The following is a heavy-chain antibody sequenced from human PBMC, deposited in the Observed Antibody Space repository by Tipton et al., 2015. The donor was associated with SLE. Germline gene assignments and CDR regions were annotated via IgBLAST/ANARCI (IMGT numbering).Heavy chain of an antibody. J-gene: IGHJ6*03. CDR3: ARDMIRGHPSYSMDV. Sequence: SLRLSCAASGFTFEDYSMHWVRQLPGKGLEWVSAITWNSGNIGYADSVRGRFTISRDNAKNSLYLQMNSLRAEDMALYYCARDMIRGHPSYSMDVWGKGTTVTVSS. CDR1: GFTFEDYS. V-gene: IGHV3-9*03. CDR2: ITWNSGNI. D-gene: IGHD3-16*01.